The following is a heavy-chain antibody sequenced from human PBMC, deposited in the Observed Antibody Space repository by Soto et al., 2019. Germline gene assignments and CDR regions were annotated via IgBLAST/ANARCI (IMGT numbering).Heavy chain of an antibody. D-gene: IGHD3-10*01. CDR2: IYYSGST. CDR3: ARQFSYYYGSGSGAYWFDP. V-gene: IGHV4-31*03. CDR1: GGSISSGGYY. J-gene: IGHJ5*02. Sequence: SETLSLTCTVSGGSISSGGYYWSWIRQHPGKGLEWIGYIYYSGSTYYNPSPKSRVTISVDTSKNQFSLKLSSVTAADTAVYYCARQFSYYYGSGSGAYWFDPWGQGTLVTVSS.